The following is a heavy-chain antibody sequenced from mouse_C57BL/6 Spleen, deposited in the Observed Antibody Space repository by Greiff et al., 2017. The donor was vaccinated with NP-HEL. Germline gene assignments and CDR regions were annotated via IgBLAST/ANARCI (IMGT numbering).Heavy chain of an antibody. CDR2: LWRGGST. Sequence: QVQLQQSGPGLVQPSQSLSITCTVSGFSLTSYGVHWVRQSPGKGLEWLGVLWRGGSTDYNAAFISRLSITKYNSKSQVFFKMNSLQADDTAIYYCALGGSSSFAYWGQGTLVTVAA. CDR3: ALGGSSSFAY. D-gene: IGHD1-1*01. J-gene: IGHJ3*01. CDR1: GFSLTSYG. V-gene: IGHV2-5*01.